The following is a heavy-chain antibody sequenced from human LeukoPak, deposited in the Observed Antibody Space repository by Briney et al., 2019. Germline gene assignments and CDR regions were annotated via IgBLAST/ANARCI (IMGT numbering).Heavy chain of an antibody. D-gene: IGHD5-18*01. CDR1: GFIFSSYA. Sequence: GGSLRLSCAASGFIFSSYAMHWVRQAPGKGLEWVAVISYDGSNKYADSVKGRFTISRDNSKNTLYLQMNSLRAEDTAVYYCAKDPRDHSYGWSWRYFDYWGQGTLVTVSS. V-gene: IGHV3-30*04. J-gene: IGHJ4*02. CDR3: AKDPRDHSYGWSWRYFDY. CDR2: ISYDGSNK.